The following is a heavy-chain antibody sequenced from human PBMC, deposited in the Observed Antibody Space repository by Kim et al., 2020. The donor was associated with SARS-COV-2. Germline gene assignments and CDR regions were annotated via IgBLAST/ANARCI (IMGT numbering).Heavy chain of an antibody. CDR1: GYTFTSYG. D-gene: IGHD3-9*01. CDR2: ISAYNCNT. V-gene: IGHV1-18*01. J-gene: IGHJ6*02. CDR3: ARDRESHYDILTGYYFYYYYGMDV. Sequence: ASVKVSCKASGYTFTSYGISWVRQAPGQGLEWMGWISAYNCNTNYAQKLQGRVTMTTDTSTSTAYMELRSLRSDDTAVYYCARDRESHYDILTGYYFYYYYGMDVWGQGTTVTVSS.